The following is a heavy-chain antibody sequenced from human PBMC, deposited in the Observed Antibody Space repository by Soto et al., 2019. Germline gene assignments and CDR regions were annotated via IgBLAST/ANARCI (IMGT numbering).Heavy chain of an antibody. CDR3: SADRPHIGVGWWV. Sequence: ASVKVSCKASGSGFIRSGIQWVRQAHGQRLEWIGWIVVASGQTNYAQNFRGRVAITRDTSTATAYIELTGLTSEDTAVYFCSADRPHIGVGWWVWGQGTTVTVSS. V-gene: IGHV1-58*02. J-gene: IGHJ6*02. D-gene: IGHD2-15*01. CDR2: IVVASGQT. CDR1: GSGFIRSG.